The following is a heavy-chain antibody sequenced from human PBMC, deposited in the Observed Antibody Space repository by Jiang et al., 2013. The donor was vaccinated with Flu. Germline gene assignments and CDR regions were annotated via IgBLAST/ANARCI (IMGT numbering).Heavy chain of an antibody. J-gene: IGHJ4*02. CDR2: TYYRSRWYH. V-gene: IGHV6-1*01. Sequence: SVSSNSAAWNWIRQSPSRGLEWLGRTYYRSRWYHDFAPSVRSRITINADTSNNQFSLLLNSVTPEDTAVYYCARDQDWGWEYWGQGTLVTVSS. CDR3: ARDQDWGWEY. D-gene: IGHD7-27*01. CDR1: SVSSNSAA.